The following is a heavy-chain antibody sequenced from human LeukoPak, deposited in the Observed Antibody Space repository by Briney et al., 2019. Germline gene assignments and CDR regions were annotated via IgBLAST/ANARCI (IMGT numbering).Heavy chain of an antibody. D-gene: IGHD3-9*01. CDR2: IYPGDSDI. J-gene: IGHJ5*02. CDR1: GYAFISYW. CDR3: ASRNYEILTGYYMT. V-gene: IGHV5-51*01. Sequence: GESLKISCKGSGYAFISYWIGWVLQMPGKGLEWMVIIYPGDSDIRYSPSFQGQVTISVDKSISTAYLQWSSLKASDTAMYYCASRNYEILTGYYMTWGQGTLVTVSS.